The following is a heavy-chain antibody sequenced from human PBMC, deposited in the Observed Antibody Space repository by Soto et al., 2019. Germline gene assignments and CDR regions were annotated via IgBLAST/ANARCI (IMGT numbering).Heavy chain of an antibody. V-gene: IGHV3-23*01. Sequence: GSLRLSGAASGFTFSSYAMSWVRQAPGKGLEWVSAISGSGGSTYYADSVKGRFTISRDNSKNTLYLQMNSLRAEDTAVYYCAKVFGGAMQLVYYYYGMDVWGQGTTVTVSS. D-gene: IGHD6-6*01. CDR2: ISGSGGST. CDR1: GFTFSSYA. CDR3: AKVFGGAMQLVYYYYGMDV. J-gene: IGHJ6*02.